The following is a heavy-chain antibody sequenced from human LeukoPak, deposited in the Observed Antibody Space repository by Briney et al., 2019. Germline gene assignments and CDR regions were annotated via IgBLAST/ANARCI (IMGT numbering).Heavy chain of an antibody. D-gene: IGHD6-13*01. CDR3: AKDSRSSSWYWFDP. CDR1: GFTFSSYA. J-gene: IGHJ5*02. V-gene: IGHV3-23*01. CDR2: ISGSGGST. Sequence: GGSLRLSCAAYGFTFSSYAMSWVRQAPGKGLEWVSAISGSGGSTYYADSVKGRFTISRDNSKNTLYLQMNSLRAEDTAVYYCAKDSRSSSWYWFDPWGQGALVTVSS.